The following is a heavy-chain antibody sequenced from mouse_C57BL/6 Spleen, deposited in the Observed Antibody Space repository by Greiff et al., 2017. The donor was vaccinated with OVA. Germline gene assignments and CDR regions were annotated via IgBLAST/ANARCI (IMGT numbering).Heavy chain of an antibody. Sequence: QVQLQQSGAELARPGASVKLSCKASGYTFTSYGISWVKQRTGQGLEWIGEIYPGSGNTYYNEKFKGKATLTADKSSSTAYMELRSLTSEDSAVYFCARFYYYGSSYDYYAMDYWGQGTSVTVSS. CDR3: ARFYYYGSSYDYYAMDY. CDR2: IYPGSGNT. D-gene: IGHD1-1*01. V-gene: IGHV1-81*01. CDR1: GYTFTSYG. J-gene: IGHJ4*01.